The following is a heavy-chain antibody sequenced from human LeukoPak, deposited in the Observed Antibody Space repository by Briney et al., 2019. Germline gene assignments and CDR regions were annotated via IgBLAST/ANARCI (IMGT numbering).Heavy chain of an antibody. CDR2: VYYSGGT. Sequence: PSETLSLTCTVSGGSVNSGNYYWSWIRQPPGKGLEWIGYVYYSGGTNYNPPLKSRVTISADTSKNQFSLKLSSVTAADTAVYYCARRSVGGGERFDYWGQGILVTVSS. CDR1: GGSVNSGNYY. D-gene: IGHD3-16*01. V-gene: IGHV4-61*01. J-gene: IGHJ4*02. CDR3: ARRSVGGGERFDY.